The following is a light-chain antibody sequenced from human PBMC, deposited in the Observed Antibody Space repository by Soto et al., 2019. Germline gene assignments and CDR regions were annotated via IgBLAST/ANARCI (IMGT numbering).Light chain of an antibody. CDR3: QQYGSSPRT. CDR2: SAS. CDR1: QSVSANN. J-gene: IGKJ1*01. Sequence: EIVLTQSPGTLSLSPGERATLSCRASQSVSANNLAWYQQKAGLAPRLLIYSASSRATGIPDRFSGSGSGTDFTLTISRLEPEDLAVYYCQQYGSSPRTFGRGTKVDIK. V-gene: IGKV3-20*01.